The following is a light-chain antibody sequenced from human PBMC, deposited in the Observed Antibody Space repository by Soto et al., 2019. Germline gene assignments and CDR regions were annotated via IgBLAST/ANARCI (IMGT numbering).Light chain of an antibody. Sequence: EVVMTQSPVTLSVSPGERATLSCRASQSVGGDLAWYQQTPGQTPRLLIYGAVTRATGVAARFSGAGSGTEFTLTVDILQSEDVAIYYCQQYNAWTRTFGQGTKLEI. V-gene: IGKV3-15*01. CDR2: GAV. CDR3: QQYNAWTRT. CDR1: QSVGGD. J-gene: IGKJ2*01.